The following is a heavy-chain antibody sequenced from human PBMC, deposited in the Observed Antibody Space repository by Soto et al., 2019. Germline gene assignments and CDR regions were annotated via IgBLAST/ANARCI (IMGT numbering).Heavy chain of an antibody. CDR1: GYTFTSYD. Sequence: QVQLVQSGAEVKKPGASVKVSCKASGYTFTSYDVNWVRQATGQGPEWMGWMNPNTGNTGFAPKFQGRITMTRDTSINTADMELSSLRSEDTAMYYCARDFFGSKSSGFDPWGQGTLVTVSS. D-gene: IGHD3-10*01. V-gene: IGHV1-8*01. CDR3: ARDFFGSKSSGFDP. J-gene: IGHJ5*02. CDR2: MNPNTGNT.